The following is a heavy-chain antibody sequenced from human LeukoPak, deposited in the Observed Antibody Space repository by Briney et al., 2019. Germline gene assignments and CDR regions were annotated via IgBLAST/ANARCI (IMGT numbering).Heavy chain of an antibody. CDR2: IRYDGSNK. D-gene: IGHD1-26*01. CDR1: GFTFSSYG. J-gene: IGHJ4*02. CDR3: AKANRDQWEVPDY. V-gene: IGHV3-30*02. Sequence: GGSLRLSCAASGFTFSSYGMHWVRQAPGKGLEWVAFIRYDGSNKYYADSVKGRFTISRDNSKNTLYLQMNSLRAEDTAVYYCAKANRDQWEVPDYWGQGTLVTVSS.